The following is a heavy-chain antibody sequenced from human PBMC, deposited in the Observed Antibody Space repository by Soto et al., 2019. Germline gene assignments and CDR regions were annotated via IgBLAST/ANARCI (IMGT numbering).Heavy chain of an antibody. CDR2: IYYSGST. V-gene: IGHV4-30-4*01. J-gene: IGHJ4*02. CDR1: GGSISSGDYY. Sequence: QVQLQESGPGLVKPSQTLSLTCTVSGGSISSGDYYWSWIRQPPGKGLEWIGYIYYSGSTYYNPSLKSRVTISVDTSKNQFSLKLSSVTAADTAVYYCARVWDPAGTNGLIDYWGQGTLVTVSS. CDR3: ARVWDPAGTNGLIDY. D-gene: IGHD3-16*01.